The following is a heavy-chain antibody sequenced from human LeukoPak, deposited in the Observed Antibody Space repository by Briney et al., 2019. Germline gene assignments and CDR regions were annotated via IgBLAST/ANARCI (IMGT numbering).Heavy chain of an antibody. D-gene: IGHD2-2*01. CDR3: ARAPSLPAEDLDY. Sequence: SVKVSCKASGGTFSSYAISWVRQAPGQGLEWMGGIIPIFGTANYAQKFQGRVTITADTSTSTAYMELRSLRSDDTAVYYCARAPSLPAEDLDYWGQGTLVTVSS. CDR1: GGTFSSYA. V-gene: IGHV1-69*06. CDR2: IIPIFGTA. J-gene: IGHJ4*02.